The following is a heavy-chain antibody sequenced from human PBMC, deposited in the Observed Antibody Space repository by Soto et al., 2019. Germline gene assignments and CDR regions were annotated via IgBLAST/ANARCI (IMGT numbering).Heavy chain of an antibody. D-gene: IGHD6-13*01. CDR2: IHYSGTT. CDR3: AAGEASSRNLAPYYLDF. V-gene: IGHV4-59*01. J-gene: IGHJ4*02. Sequence: ATLSLTCTVSGGSMRNYFWTWIRQPPGKGLEWIGYIHYSGTTSFFPSYNPSLRSRVTISEDTSKNQFSLKLLSVTTADTAVYFCAAGEASSRNLAPYYLDFWGQGTLVTVSS. CDR1: GGSMRNYF.